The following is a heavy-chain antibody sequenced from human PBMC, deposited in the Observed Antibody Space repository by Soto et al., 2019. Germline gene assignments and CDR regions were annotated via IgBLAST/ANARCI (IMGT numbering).Heavy chain of an antibody. D-gene: IGHD1-1*01. V-gene: IGHV3-21*01. CDR3: AGNRRTAVQMDV. J-gene: IGHJ6*02. CDR1: GFTFSDYN. CDR2: IASRSNYI. Sequence: GGSLRLSCVASGFTFSDYNMNWLRQTPGKGLEWVSSIASRSNYIYYADSLKGRFTVSRDNARNSLYLQVDNLRAEDTAVYYCAGNRRTAVQMDVCGQGTTVTVSS.